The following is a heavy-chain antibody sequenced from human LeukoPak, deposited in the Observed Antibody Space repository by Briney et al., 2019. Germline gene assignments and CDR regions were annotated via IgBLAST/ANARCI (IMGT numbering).Heavy chain of an antibody. CDR3: ARVKLGITGTAFDY. J-gene: IGHJ4*02. CDR2: INPNSGGT. D-gene: IGHD1-20*01. Sequence: ASVKVSCKASGYTXTGYYMHWVRQAPGQGLEWMGWINPNSGGTNYAQKFQGRVTMTRDTSISTAYMELSRLRSDDTAVYYCARVKLGITGTAFDYWGQGTLVTVSS. V-gene: IGHV1-2*02. CDR1: GYTXTGYY.